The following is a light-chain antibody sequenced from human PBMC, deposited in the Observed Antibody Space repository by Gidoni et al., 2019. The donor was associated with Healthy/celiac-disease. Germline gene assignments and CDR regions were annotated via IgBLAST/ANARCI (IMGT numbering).Light chain of an antibody. J-gene: IGKJ1*01. Sequence: DIVMTQSPDSLAVSLGERATINCKSSQSVLYSSNNKNYLAWYQQKPGQPPKLLIYWASTRESGVPDRFSGSGSGTGFTLTVGSLQAEDVAVYYCQQYYSTPRAFGQGTKVEIK. CDR1: QSVLYSSNNKNY. CDR3: QQYYSTPRA. V-gene: IGKV4-1*01. CDR2: WAS.